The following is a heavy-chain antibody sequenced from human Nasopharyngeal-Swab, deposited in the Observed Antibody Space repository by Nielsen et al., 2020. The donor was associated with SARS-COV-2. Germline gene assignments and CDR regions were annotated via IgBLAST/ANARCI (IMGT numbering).Heavy chain of an antibody. CDR2: VWFDGSNE. J-gene: IGHJ3*02. D-gene: IGHD2-15*01. V-gene: IGHV3-33*01. CDR1: GFTFRKYA. CDR3: ARTLGYCSGGTCVGTKTFDI. Sequence: GGSLRLSCAASGFTFRKYAMQWVRQAPGKGLEWVATVWFDGSNEYYADSVKGRFTISRDNSKSTADLQMNSLRVEDTAVYYCARTLGYCSGGTCVGTKTFDIWGQGTMVTVSS.